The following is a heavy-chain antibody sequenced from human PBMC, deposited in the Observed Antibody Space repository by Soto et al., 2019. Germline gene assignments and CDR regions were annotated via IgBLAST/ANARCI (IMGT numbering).Heavy chain of an antibody. D-gene: IGHD2-2*01. J-gene: IGHJ4*02. Sequence: SETLSLTCTVSGGSISSYYWSWIRQPPGKGLEWIGYIYYSGSTNYNPSLKSRVTISVDTSKNQFSLKLSSVTAADTAVYYCARIYCSSTSCHYFDYWGQGTLVTVSS. CDR1: GGSISSYY. CDR3: ARIYCSSTSCHYFDY. V-gene: IGHV4-59*01. CDR2: IYYSGST.